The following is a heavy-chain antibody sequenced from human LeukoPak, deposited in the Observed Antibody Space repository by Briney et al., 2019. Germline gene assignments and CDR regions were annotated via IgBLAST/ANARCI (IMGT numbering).Heavy chain of an antibody. CDR2: IYYSGST. Sequence: PSETLSLTCTVSGGSISRYYWSWIRQPPGKGLEWIGYIYYSGSTNYNPSLNSQVTKSVNTSNNQFSLKLSSVTAADTAVYSCARLAVAPGYYYYYMDVWGKGTTVTVSS. V-gene: IGHV4-59*08. D-gene: IGHD4-23*01. CDR1: GGSISRYY. J-gene: IGHJ6*03. CDR3: ARLAVAPGYYYYYMDV.